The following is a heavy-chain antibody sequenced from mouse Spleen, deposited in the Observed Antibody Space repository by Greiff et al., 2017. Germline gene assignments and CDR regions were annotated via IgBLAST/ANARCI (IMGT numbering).Heavy chain of an antibody. CDR1: GYTFTSYW. J-gene: IGHJ4*01. D-gene: IGHD4-1*01. CDR3: ARIPGVYAMDY. Sequence: QVQLQQPGAELVKPGASVKMSCKASGYTFTSYWITWVKQRPGQGLEWIGDIYPGSGSTYYNENFKSKATLTVDTSSSTAYMQLSSLTSEDSAVYCGARIPGVYAMDYWGQGTSVTVSS. CDR2: IYPGSGST. V-gene: IGHV1-55*01.